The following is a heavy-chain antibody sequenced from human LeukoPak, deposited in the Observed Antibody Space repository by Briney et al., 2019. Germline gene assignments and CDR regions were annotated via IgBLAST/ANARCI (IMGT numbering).Heavy chain of an antibody. Sequence: ASVKVSCKASGYTFTGYYMHWVRQAPGQGLEWMGWINPNSGGTNYAQKFQGRVTMTRDTSTSTVYMELSSLRSEDTAVYYCARDPGIVVVPAAMGGFDYWGQGTLVTVSS. V-gene: IGHV1-2*02. J-gene: IGHJ4*02. CDR1: GYTFTGYY. CDR3: ARDPGIVVVPAAMGGFDY. D-gene: IGHD2-2*01. CDR2: INPNSGGT.